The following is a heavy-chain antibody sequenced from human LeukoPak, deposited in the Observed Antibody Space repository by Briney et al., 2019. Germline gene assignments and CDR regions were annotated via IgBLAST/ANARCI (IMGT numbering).Heavy chain of an antibody. CDR1: GGSISSTSYY. Sequence: PETLSLTCTVSGGSISSTSYYWGWIRQPPGKGLEYIGSIYYSGTTYYNPSLKSRVTISVDTSKNQFSLKLTSVTAADTAAYHCARLHYYGSGRGYFDYWGQGALVTVSS. J-gene: IGHJ4*02. V-gene: IGHV4-39*01. D-gene: IGHD3-10*01. CDR3: ARLHYYGSGRGYFDY. CDR2: IYYSGTT.